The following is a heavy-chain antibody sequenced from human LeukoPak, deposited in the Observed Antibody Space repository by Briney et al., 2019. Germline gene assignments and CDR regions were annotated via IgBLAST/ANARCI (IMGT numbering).Heavy chain of an antibody. Sequence: GGSLRLSCAASGFTSSSYSMNWVRQAPGKGLEWVSSISSSSSYMYYADSVKGRFTISRDNAKNSLYLQMNSLRAEDTAVYYCARVIAAAGIDYWGQGTLVTVSS. CDR2: ISSSSSYM. J-gene: IGHJ4*02. D-gene: IGHD6-13*01. CDR3: ARVIAAAGIDY. V-gene: IGHV3-21*01. CDR1: GFTSSSYS.